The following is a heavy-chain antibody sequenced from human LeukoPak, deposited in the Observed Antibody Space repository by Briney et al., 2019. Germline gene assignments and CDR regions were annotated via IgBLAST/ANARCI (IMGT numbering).Heavy chain of an antibody. D-gene: IGHD1-26*01. CDR1: XGSIXXXY. J-gene: IGHJ4*02. CDR3: ATDVYSGSYY. Sequence: XSLTXXXXXGSIXXXYWSWIRQXPGKGLEWIGEINHSGSTNYNPSLKSRVTISVDTSKNQFSLKLSSVTAADTAVYYCATDVYSGSYYWGQGTLVTVSS. V-gene: IGHV4-34*01. CDR2: INHSGST.